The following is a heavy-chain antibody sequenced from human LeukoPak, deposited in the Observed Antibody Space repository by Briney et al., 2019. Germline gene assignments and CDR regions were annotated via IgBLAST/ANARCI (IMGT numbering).Heavy chain of an antibody. CDR1: GFTFSSYW. Sequence: PGGSLRLSCAASGFTFSSYWMSWVRQAPGKGLEWVANIKQDGSEKYYVDSVKGRFTISRDNAKNSLYLQMNSLRAEDTAVYYCARERYGNYYYYMDVWGKGTTVTVSS. J-gene: IGHJ6*03. V-gene: IGHV3-7*01. CDR3: ARERYGNYYYYMDV. CDR2: IKQDGSEK. D-gene: IGHD3-10*01.